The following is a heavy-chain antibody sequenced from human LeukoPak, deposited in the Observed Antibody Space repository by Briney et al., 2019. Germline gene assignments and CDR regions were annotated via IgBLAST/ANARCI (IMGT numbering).Heavy chain of an antibody. CDR1: GFSFSSYW. D-gene: IGHD6-13*01. V-gene: IGHV3-7*01. Sequence: GGSLRLSCAASGFSFSSYWMIWVRQAPGKGLEWVANIKEDGSEKYYVDSVKGRFTISRDNAKNSLYLQMNSLRAEDTAVYYCARDSLEAAFFDYWGQGTLVTVSP. J-gene: IGHJ4*02. CDR2: IKEDGSEK. CDR3: ARDSLEAAFFDY.